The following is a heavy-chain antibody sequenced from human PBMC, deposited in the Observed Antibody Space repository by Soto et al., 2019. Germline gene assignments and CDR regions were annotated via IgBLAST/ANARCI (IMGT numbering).Heavy chain of an antibody. CDR1: GFNLSIHG. Sequence: QVHLVESGGGVVQPGRSLRLSCAVSGFNLSIHGMHWVRQAPGKGLEWVAVIWFDGRNKYYADSVKGRFTISRDNSKNTLYLEINSLRAEDTAVYYCARDSGSGWGEAFDVWGQGTLVTVSS. CDR2: IWFDGRNK. D-gene: IGHD6-19*01. V-gene: IGHV3-33*01. J-gene: IGHJ3*01. CDR3: ARDSGSGWGEAFDV.